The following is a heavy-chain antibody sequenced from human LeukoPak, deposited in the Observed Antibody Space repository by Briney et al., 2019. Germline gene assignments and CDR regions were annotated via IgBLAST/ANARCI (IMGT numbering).Heavy chain of an antibody. D-gene: IGHD3-3*01. CDR2: ISWNSGSI. Sequence: GGSLRLSCAASGFTLYDYAMHWVRQAPGKGLEWVSGISWNSGSIGYADSVKGRFTISRDNAKNSLYLQMNSLRAEDTALYYYAKDGIPNYDLYGMDVWGQGTKVTVSS. V-gene: IGHV3-9*01. J-gene: IGHJ6*02. CDR3: AKDGIPNYDLYGMDV. CDR1: GFTLYDYA.